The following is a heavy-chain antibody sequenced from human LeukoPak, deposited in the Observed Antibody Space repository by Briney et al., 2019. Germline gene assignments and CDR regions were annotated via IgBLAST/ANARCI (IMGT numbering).Heavy chain of an antibody. D-gene: IGHD2-2*01. Sequence: ASVKVSCKASGYLFTGYYIHWERQVPGQGLEWMGWINPKNGGTNYAQKFEGRVIMTRDTSSTVYMEVKRLASDDTAIYFCARDAQFTVVVPAAKLNYMDVWGKGTTVTVSS. CDR3: ARDAQFTVVVPAAKLNYMDV. CDR2: INPKNGGT. CDR1: GYLFTGYY. J-gene: IGHJ6*03. V-gene: IGHV1-2*02.